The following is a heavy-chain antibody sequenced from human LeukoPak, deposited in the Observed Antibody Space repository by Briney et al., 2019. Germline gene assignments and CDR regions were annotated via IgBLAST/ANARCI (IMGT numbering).Heavy chain of an antibody. J-gene: IGHJ4*02. CDR1: GYTLTQLS. CDR3: TTDSGTFYSLY. Sequence: ASVKVSCKVSGYTLTQLSIHWVRQTPEKGLEWMGGFDPEDGETIYAQKFQGRVIMTEDRSTDTAYVELSSLRSDDTAVYYCTTDSGTFYSLYWGQGTLVTVSS. D-gene: IGHD1-26*01. V-gene: IGHV1-24*01. CDR2: FDPEDGET.